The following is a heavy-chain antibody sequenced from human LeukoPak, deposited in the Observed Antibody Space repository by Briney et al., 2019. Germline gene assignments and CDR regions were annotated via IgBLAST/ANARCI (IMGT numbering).Heavy chain of an antibody. V-gene: IGHV1-2*02. Sequence: GASVKVSCKASGYTFTDYYTHWVRQAPGQGFEWMGWINPNDGDTNYAQKFQGGVTMTRDTSISTAHMEVSRLRSDDTAVYYCARANFLYCSSTTCLFDYWGQGTLVTVSS. CDR1: GYTFTDYY. CDR3: ARANFLYCSSTTCLFDY. CDR2: INPNDGDT. D-gene: IGHD2-2*01. J-gene: IGHJ4*02.